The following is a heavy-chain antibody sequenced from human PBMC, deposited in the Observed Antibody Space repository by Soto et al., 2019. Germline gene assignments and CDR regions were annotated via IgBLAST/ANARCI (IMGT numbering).Heavy chain of an antibody. V-gene: IGHV3-30*18. CDR2: ISYDGSNK. CDR1: GFTFSSYG. CDR3: AKGGVVAAAGPFDY. D-gene: IGHD6-13*01. J-gene: IGHJ4*02. Sequence: PGGSLRLSCAASGFTFSSYGMHWVRQAPGKGLEWVAVISYDGSNKYYADSVKGRFTISRDNSKNTLYLQMNSLRAEDTAVYYCAKGGVVAAAGPFDYWGQGTLVTVSS.